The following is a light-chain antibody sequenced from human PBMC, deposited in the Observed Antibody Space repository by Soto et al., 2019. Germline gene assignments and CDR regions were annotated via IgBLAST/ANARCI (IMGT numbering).Light chain of an antibody. J-gene: IGKJ1*01. CDR2: GAS. V-gene: IGKV3-20*01. CDR1: QSVSNNY. Sequence: EIVLTQSPGTLSLSPGERATLSCRASQSVSNNYLAWYRQKPGQSPRLLIYGASNRATGIPDRFSGSGSGTDFTLTISRVEPEDFAAYYCQQYGDSLWTFGQGTKVEIK. CDR3: QQYGDSLWT.